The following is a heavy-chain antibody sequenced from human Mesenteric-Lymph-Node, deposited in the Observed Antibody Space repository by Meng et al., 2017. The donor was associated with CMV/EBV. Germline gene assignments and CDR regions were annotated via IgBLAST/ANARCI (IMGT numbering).Heavy chain of an antibody. D-gene: IGHD3-3*01. CDR1: TTYG. CDR3: ARDRGVVGRFMECLLSALDV. CDR2: ISTYNGNT. Sequence: TTYGIIWVRQAPGQGLEWVGWISTYNGNTNYAQKLQGRVAMTTDTSTSTAYMELRSLRSDDTALYYCARDRGVVGRFMECLLSALDVWGQGTTVTVSS. V-gene: IGHV1-18*01. J-gene: IGHJ6*02.